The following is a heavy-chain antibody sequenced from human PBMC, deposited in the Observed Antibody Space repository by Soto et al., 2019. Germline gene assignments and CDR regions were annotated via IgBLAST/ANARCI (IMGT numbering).Heavy chain of an antibody. CDR1: GGSISSGDYY. J-gene: IGHJ4*02. CDR2: VYYTGTT. V-gene: IGHV4-31*03. D-gene: IGHD3-16*01. CDR3: ARMFAVVGGPFDH. Sequence: SETLSLTCSVSGGSISSGDYYWSWIRQHPGKGLEWIGFVYYTGTTYYKPSLKSRVSISLETSKNQFSLNLRYVTAADTAVYYCARMFAVVGGPFDHWGQGALVTVSS.